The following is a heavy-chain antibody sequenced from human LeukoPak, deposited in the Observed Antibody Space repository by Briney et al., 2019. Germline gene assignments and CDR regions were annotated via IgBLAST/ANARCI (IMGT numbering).Heavy chain of an antibody. CDR2: ISHSGSA. J-gene: IGHJ6*03. D-gene: IGHD3-22*01. Sequence: TSETLSLTCAVYGGSFSDYYWNWIRQPPGKGLEWVGEISHSGSATYSPSLKSRLTISVDKSKNQFSLKLTSVTAADTAVYYCARLTYYRESNGYWEGGRRAYPYSSYMDVWGKGTTVIISS. CDR3: ARLTYYRESNGYWEGGRRAYPYSSYMDV. CDR1: GGSFSDYY. V-gene: IGHV4-34*01.